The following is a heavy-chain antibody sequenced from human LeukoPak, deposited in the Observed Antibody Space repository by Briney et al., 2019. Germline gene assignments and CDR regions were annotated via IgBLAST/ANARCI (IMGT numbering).Heavy chain of an antibody. CDR1: GYIFTGYY. CDR3: AIECCFDGNIYSKGFEY. D-gene: IGHD3-10*01. J-gene: IGHJ4*02. Sequence: ASAKVSCKTSGYIFTGYYLHWLRQAPGQGLEWLGCIHPNGYSEPAPIFRGRVTMTRDTSLSTAYMDLSTLKSDDTAVYYCAIECCFDGNIYSKGFEYWGLGTVVTVSS. CDR2: IHPNGYS. V-gene: IGHV1-2*02.